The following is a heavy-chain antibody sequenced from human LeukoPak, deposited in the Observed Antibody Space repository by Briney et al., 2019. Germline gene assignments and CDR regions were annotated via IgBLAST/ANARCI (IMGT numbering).Heavy chain of an antibody. CDR3: AKGAYSSSWTASDY. Sequence: GGSLRLSCAASGFTFDDYAMHWVRHAPGKGLEWVSGISWNSGSIGYADSVKGRFTISRDNAKNSLYLQMNSLRAEDTALYYCAKGAYSSSWTASDYWGQGTLVTVSS. J-gene: IGHJ4*02. D-gene: IGHD6-13*01. V-gene: IGHV3-9*01. CDR1: GFTFDDYA. CDR2: ISWNSGSI.